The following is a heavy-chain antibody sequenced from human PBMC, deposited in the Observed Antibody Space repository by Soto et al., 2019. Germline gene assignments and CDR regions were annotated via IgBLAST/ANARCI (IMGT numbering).Heavy chain of an antibody. CDR1: GFSLRSYA. D-gene: IGHD3-10*01. J-gene: IGHJ3*01. CDR2: ISGTAESI. CDR3: AKLPIIRGNALDL. Sequence: PGGSLRLSCAASGFSLRSYAVTWVRQVPGKGLEWVSVISGTAESIYHVDSVKGRFTISRDNSRNTVYLKMNLLRAEDTALYYCAKLPIIRGNALDLWGQGTMVTVSS. V-gene: IGHV3-23*01.